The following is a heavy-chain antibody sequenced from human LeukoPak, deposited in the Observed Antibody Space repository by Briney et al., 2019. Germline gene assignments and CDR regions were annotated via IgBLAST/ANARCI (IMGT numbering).Heavy chain of an antibody. J-gene: IGHJ3*02. CDR2: IYYSGST. V-gene: IGHV4-61*08. CDR1: GGSISSGDYY. Sequence: PSQTLSLTCTVSGGSISSGDYYWSWIRQPPGKGLEWIGYIYYSGSTNYNPSLKSRVTISVDTSKNQFSLKLSSVTAADTAVYYCARVSIDYGSGSYYNVDAFDIWGQGTMVTVSS. CDR3: ARVSIDYGSGSYYNVDAFDI. D-gene: IGHD3-10*01.